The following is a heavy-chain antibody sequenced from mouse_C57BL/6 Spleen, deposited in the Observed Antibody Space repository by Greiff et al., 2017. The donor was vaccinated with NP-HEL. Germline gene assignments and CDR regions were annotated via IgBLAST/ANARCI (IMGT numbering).Heavy chain of an antibody. CDR1: GFTFSNYW. D-gene: IGHD2-3*01. V-gene: IGHV6-3*01. Sequence: DVMLVESGGGLVQPGGSMKLSCVASGFTFSNYWMNWVRQSPEKGLEWVAQIRLKSDNYATHYAESVKGWFTISRDDSKSSVYLQMNNLRAEDTGIYYCTGRGGYYGDYAMDYWGQGTSVTVSS. J-gene: IGHJ4*01. CDR3: TGRGGYYGDYAMDY. CDR2: IRLKSDNYAT.